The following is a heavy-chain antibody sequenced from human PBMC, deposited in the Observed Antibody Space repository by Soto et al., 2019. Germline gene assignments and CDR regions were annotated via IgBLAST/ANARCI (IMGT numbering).Heavy chain of an antibody. D-gene: IGHD6-19*01. CDR1: GGSISSGGYY. CDR2: IYYSGST. Sequence: PSETLSLTCTVSGGSISSGGYYWSWIRQHPGKGLEWIGYIYYSGSTYYNPSLKSRVTISVDTSKNQFSLKLSSVTAADTAVYYCARGANIAVAFSNWFDPWGQGTLVTVSS. V-gene: IGHV4-31*03. CDR3: ARGANIAVAFSNWFDP. J-gene: IGHJ5*02.